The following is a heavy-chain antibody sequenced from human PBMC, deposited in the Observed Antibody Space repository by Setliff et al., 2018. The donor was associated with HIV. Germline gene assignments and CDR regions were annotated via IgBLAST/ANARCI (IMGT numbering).Heavy chain of an antibody. J-gene: IGHJ4*02. CDR3: AREQGRRVEY. CDR2: IASSGDIK. V-gene: IGHV3-48*03. CDR1: GFRFSYYG. Sequence: GGSLRLSCAASGFRFSYYGMNWVRDAPGKGLEWLSYIASSGDIKYYADSVKGRFTVSRDNAKNSLFLQMNSLRVEDTALYYCAREQGRRVEYWGQGTQVTVSS.